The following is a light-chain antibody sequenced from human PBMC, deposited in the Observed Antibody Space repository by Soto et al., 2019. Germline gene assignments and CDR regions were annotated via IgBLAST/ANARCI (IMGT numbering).Light chain of an antibody. CDR1: QGISTY. J-gene: IGKJ5*01. CDR2: TAS. V-gene: IGKV1-9*01. CDR3: QQLAGFPIT. Sequence: DLQMTQSPSTLSASVGDRVTITCRASQGISTYLAWYQQKPGKAPNLLIYTASTLQTGVPSRFSGSAFGTEFTLTISSLQPEDFATYYCQQLAGFPITFGQGTRLEIK.